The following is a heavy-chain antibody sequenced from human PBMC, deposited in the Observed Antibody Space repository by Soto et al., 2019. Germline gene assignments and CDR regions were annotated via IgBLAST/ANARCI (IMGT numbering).Heavy chain of an antibody. Sequence: SETLSLTCAVSGGSISSSNWWSWVRQPPGKGLEWIGEIYHSGSTNYNPSLKSRVTISVDKSKNQFSLKLSSVTAADTAVYYCAREGLVGRNYDILTGLDWFDPWGQRTLVTVSS. CDR1: GGSISSSNW. CDR3: AREGLVGRNYDILTGLDWFDP. D-gene: IGHD3-9*01. J-gene: IGHJ5*02. V-gene: IGHV4-4*02. CDR2: IYHSGST.